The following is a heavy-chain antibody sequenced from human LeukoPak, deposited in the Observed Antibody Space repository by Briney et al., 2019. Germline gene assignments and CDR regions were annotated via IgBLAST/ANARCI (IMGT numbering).Heavy chain of an antibody. Sequence: PGGSLRLSCAASGFTFSSYAMSWVRQAPGKGLEWVSAISGSGASTYYADSVKGRFTVSRDNSKNTLYLQMNSLRAEDTAVYYCAKERGRRSYYVDYYYYMDAWSKGTTVTVSS. V-gene: IGHV3-23*01. CDR1: GFTFSSYA. D-gene: IGHD1-26*01. J-gene: IGHJ6*03. CDR2: ISGSGAST. CDR3: AKERGRRSYYVDYYYYMDA.